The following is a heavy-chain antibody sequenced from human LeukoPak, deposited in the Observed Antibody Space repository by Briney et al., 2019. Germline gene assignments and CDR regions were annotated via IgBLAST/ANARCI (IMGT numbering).Heavy chain of an antibody. Sequence: ASVKVSCKASGYTFTGYYMHWVRQAPGQGLEWMGWINPNSGGTNYTQKFQGRVTMTRDTSISTAYMELSRLRSDDTAVYYCARANLKYCSSTSCYEIGYYMDVWGKGTTVTVSS. J-gene: IGHJ6*03. D-gene: IGHD2-2*01. V-gene: IGHV1-2*02. CDR3: ARANLKYCSSTSCYEIGYYMDV. CDR1: GYTFTGYY. CDR2: INPNSGGT.